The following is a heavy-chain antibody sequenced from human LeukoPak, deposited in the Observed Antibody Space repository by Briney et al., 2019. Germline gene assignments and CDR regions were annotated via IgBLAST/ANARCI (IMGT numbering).Heavy chain of an antibody. CDR1: GFSFSDSA. V-gene: IGHV3-73*01. CDR2: IRNKANSYAT. D-gene: IGHD4-17*01. CDR3: RQSATGTSVY. J-gene: IGHJ4*02. Sequence: GGSLRLSCAASGFSFSDSAMHWVRQASGKGLEWVGRIRNKANSYATAYSASVKGRFTISRDDSKNTAYLQMNSLKTEDTAVYYCRQSATGTSVYWGQGSLVTVSS.